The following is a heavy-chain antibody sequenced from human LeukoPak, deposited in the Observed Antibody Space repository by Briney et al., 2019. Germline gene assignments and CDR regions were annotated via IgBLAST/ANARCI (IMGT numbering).Heavy chain of an antibody. CDR1: GGTFSSYA. CDR3: ARGKESSRLYFDY. D-gene: IGHD6-6*01. J-gene: IGHJ4*02. Sequence: SVKVSCKASGGTFSSYAISWVRQAPGQGLEWMGGIIPIFGTANYAQKFQGRVTITADESTSTAYMELSSLRSEDTAVCYCARGKESSRLYFDYWGQGTLVTVSS. V-gene: IGHV1-69*13. CDR2: IIPIFGTA.